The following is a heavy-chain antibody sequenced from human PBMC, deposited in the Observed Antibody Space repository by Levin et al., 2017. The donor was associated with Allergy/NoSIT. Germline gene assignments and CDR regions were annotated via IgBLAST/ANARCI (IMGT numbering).Heavy chain of an antibody. V-gene: IGHV4-59*08. Sequence: SETLSLTCTVSGGSISSYYWSWIRQPPGKGLEWIGYIYYSGSTNYNPSLKSRVTISVDTSKNQFSLKLSSVTAADTAVYYCARLVADYYDYYMDVWGKGTTVTVSS. CDR2: IYYSGST. CDR3: ARLVADYYDYYMDV. J-gene: IGHJ6*03. CDR1: GGSISSYY.